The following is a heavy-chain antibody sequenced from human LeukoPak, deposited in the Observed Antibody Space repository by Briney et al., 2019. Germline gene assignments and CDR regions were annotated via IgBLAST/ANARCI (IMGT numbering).Heavy chain of an antibody. CDR1: GFTVSSNY. V-gene: IGHV3-23*01. CDR2: ISGSGGST. D-gene: IGHD2-2*01. CDR3: AKANQYQLLLFDY. J-gene: IGHJ4*02. Sequence: PGGSLRLSCAASGFTVSSNYMTWVRQAPGKGLEWVSAISGSGGSTYYADSVKGRFTISRDNSKNTLYLQMNSLRAEDTAVYYCAKANQYQLLLFDYWGQGTLVTVSS.